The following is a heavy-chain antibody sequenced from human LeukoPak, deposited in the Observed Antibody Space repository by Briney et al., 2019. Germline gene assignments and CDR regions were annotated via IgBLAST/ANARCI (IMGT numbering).Heavy chain of an antibody. D-gene: IGHD3-22*01. Sequence: SETLSLTCTVSGGSISSYYWSWIRQPAGKGLEWIGRIYTSGSTNYNPSLKSRVTMSVDTSKNQFSLKLSSVTAADTAVYYCARDRGYYYASSGYYDWFDPWGQGTLVTVSS. CDR3: ARDRGYYYASSGYYDWFDP. V-gene: IGHV4-4*07. J-gene: IGHJ5*02. CDR1: GGSISSYY. CDR2: IYTSGST.